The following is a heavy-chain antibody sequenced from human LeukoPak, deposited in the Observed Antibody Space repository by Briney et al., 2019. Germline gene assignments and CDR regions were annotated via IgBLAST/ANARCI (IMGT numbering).Heavy chain of an antibody. CDR3: ARRGSNSGWYVDY. V-gene: IGHV5-10-1*04. Sequence: GESLKISCKGSGYSFTSYWISWVRQMPGKGLEWMGRIDPSDAYTNYSPSFQGQVTISADKSASTVYLQWGSLKASDTAMYYCARRGSNSGWYVDYWGQGTLVTVSS. D-gene: IGHD6-19*01. J-gene: IGHJ4*02. CDR1: GYSFTSYW. CDR2: IDPSDAYT.